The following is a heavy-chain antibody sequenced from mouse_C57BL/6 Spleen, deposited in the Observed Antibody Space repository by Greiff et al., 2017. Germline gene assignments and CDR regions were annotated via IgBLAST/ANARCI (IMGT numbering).Heavy chain of an antibody. CDR3: ARSGGSSYPIAY. V-gene: IGHV1-54*01. CDR2: INPGSGGT. CDR1: GYAFTNYL. D-gene: IGHD1-1*01. Sequence: QVQLQQSGAELLRPGTSVKVSCKASGYAFTNYLIEWVQQRPGQGLEWIGVINPGSGGTNYNEKFKGKATLTADKSSSTAYMQRSSLTSEDSAVXVSARSGGSSYPIAYWGQGTLVTVSA. J-gene: IGHJ3*01.